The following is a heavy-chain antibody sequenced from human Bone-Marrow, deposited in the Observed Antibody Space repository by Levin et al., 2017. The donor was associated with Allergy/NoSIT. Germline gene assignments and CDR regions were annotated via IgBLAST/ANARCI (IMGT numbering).Heavy chain of an antibody. D-gene: IGHD6-13*01. CDR3: AKDVSSWDDAFDI. CDR1: GFTFSSYG. J-gene: IGHJ3*02. V-gene: IGHV3-30*18. Sequence: GESLKISCAASGFTFSSYGMHWVRQAPGKGLEWVAVISYDGSNKYYADSVKGRFTISRDNSKNTLYLQMNSLRAEDTAVYYCAKDVSSWDDAFDIWGQGTMVTVSS. CDR2: ISYDGSNK.